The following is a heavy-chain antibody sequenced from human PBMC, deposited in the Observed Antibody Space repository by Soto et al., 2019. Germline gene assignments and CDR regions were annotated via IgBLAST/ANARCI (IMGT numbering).Heavy chain of an antibody. J-gene: IGHJ4*02. CDR2: INAGNGNT. CDR3: ARGSGLTYFDY. Sequence: QVQLVQSGAEVKKPGASVKVSCKASGYTFTSYVMHWVRQAPGQRLEWMGWINAGNGNTKYSQKFQGRVTITRDTSASTAYMELSSLRSEDTAVYYCARGSGLTYFDYWGQGTLVTVSS. CDR1: GYTFTSYV. V-gene: IGHV1-3*01. D-gene: IGHD3-10*01.